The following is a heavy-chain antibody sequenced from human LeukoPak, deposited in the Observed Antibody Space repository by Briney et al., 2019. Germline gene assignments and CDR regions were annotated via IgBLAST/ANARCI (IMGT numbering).Heavy chain of an antibody. CDR1: GFTVRSNY. CDR2: IYSGGST. Sequence: GGSLRLSCAASGFTVRSNYMNWVRQAPGKGLEWVSVIYSGGSTYYADSVKGRFTISRDNSKNALYLQMNSLRAEDTAVYYCAREGTWSYYYDYWGQGTLVTVSS. V-gene: IGHV3-66*01. J-gene: IGHJ4*02. CDR3: AREGTWSYYYDY. D-gene: IGHD1-26*01.